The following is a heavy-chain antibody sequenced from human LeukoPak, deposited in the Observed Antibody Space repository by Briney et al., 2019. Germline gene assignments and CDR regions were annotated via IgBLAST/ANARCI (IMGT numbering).Heavy chain of an antibody. J-gene: IGHJ4*02. Sequence: PGGSLRLSCAASGFTSSNAWMSWVRQAPGKGLEWVGRIKIKTDGGTIEYGAPVKGRFTISRDDSKNTLYLQMNTLETEDTGVYYCTRISGSSSGPFDYWGQGSLVTVSS. V-gene: IGHV3-15*01. D-gene: IGHD1-26*01. CDR1: GFTSSNAW. CDR2: IKIKTDGGTI. CDR3: TRISGSSSGPFDY.